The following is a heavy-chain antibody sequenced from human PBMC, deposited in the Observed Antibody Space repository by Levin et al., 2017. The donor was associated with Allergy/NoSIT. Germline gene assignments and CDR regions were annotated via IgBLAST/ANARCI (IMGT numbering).Heavy chain of an antibody. CDR2: ISPYSGHT. V-gene: IGHV1-18*01. CDR3: ARTRGEMATTGYYYYGLDV. CDR1: AYMFSNYG. J-gene: IGHJ6*02. Sequence: GESLKISCKASAYMFSNYGISWVRQAPGQGLEWMGYISPYSGHTEYAQNLQGRVTMTTDTSTSTAYMELRSLRSDDTAVYHCARTRGEMATTGYYYYGLDVWGQGTTVTVSS. D-gene: IGHD5-24*01.